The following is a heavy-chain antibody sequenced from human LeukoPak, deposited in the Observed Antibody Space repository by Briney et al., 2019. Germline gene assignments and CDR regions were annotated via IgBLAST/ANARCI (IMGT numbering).Heavy chain of an antibody. CDR2: ISGSGGST. J-gene: IGHJ4*02. Sequence: GGSLRLSCAASEFTFRTYSMAWVRQAPGKGLEWVSVISGSGGSTYCADSVKGRFTISRDNSKNTLYLQMNSLRAEDTALYYCARAAIVRGVDYFDYWGQGTLVTVSS. CDR1: EFTFRTYS. CDR3: ARAAIVRGVDYFDY. D-gene: IGHD3-10*01. V-gene: IGHV3-23*01.